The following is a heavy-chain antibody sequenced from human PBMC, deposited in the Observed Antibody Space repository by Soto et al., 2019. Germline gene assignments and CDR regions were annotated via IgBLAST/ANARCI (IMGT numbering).Heavy chain of an antibody. D-gene: IGHD2-2*01. J-gene: IGHJ5*02. CDR1: GGTFSSYA. CDR2: IIPIFGTA. CDR3: ARAPLGYCSSTSWPVKT. Sequence: QVQLVQSGAEVKKPGSSVKVSCKASGGTFSSYAISWVRQAPGQGLEWMGWIIPIFGTANYAQKFQGRVTITADESTSTAYMELSSLRSEDTAVYYCARAPLGYCSSTSWPVKTWGQGALVTVSS. V-gene: IGHV1-69*01.